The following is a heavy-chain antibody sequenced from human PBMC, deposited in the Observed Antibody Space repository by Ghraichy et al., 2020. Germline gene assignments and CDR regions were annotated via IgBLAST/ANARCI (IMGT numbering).Heavy chain of an antibody. V-gene: IGHV4-4*07. J-gene: IGHJ4*02. Sequence: SETLSLTCTVSGGSISSYYWSWIRQPAGKGLEWIGRIYTSGSTNYNPSLKSRVTMSVDTSKNQFSLKLSSVTAADTAVYYCASGEYSITSFDYWGQGTLVTVSS. CDR1: GGSISSYY. D-gene: IGHD6-6*01. CDR2: IYTSGST. CDR3: ASGEYSITSFDY.